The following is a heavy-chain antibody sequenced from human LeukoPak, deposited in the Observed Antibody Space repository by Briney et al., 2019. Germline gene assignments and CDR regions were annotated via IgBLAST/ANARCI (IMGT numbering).Heavy chain of an antibody. CDR3: ATVRLRTTGTYDAFDI. J-gene: IGHJ3*02. V-gene: IGHV1-24*01. D-gene: IGHD1-1*01. CDR2: FDPEDGET. CDR1: GYTLTELS. Sequence: GASVRVSCAVSGYTLTELSMHWVRQAPGKGLEWMGGFDPEDGETIYAQKCQGRVTMTEDTSTDTAYMELSSLRSEDTAVSYCATVRLRTTGTYDAFDIWGQGKMVTVSS.